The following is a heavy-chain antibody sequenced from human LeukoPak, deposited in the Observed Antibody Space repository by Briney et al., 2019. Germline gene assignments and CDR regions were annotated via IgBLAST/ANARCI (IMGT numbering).Heavy chain of an antibody. CDR1: GYTFTSYG. D-gene: IGHD2-2*01. CDR2: ISAYNGNT. J-gene: IGHJ6*02. CDR3: ARDGVVVVPAAIFVYYYGMDV. Sequence: GASVKVSCKASGYTFTSYGISWVRQAPGQGLEWMGWISAYNGNTNYAQKLQGRVTMTTDTSTSTAYMELRSLRSDDTAVYYCARDGVVVVPAAIFVYYYGMDVWGQGTTVTVSS. V-gene: IGHV1-18*01.